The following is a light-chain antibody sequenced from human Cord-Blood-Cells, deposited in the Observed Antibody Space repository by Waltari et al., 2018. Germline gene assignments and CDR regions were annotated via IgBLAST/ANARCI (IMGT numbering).Light chain of an antibody. V-gene: IGLV2-14*01. CDR2: DVS. J-gene: IGLJ2*01. Sequence: QSALTQPASVSGSPGQSITISCTGTSSDVGGYNYVSWYQQHPGKAPKLMIYDVSNRPSGVSNRFSGSQAGNPASLTISGLQAEDEADYYCSSYTSSSTVVFGGGTKLTVL. CDR3: SSYTSSSTVV. CDR1: SSDVGGYNY.